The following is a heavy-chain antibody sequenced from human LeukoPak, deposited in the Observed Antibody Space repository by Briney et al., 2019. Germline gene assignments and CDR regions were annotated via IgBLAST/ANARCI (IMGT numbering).Heavy chain of an antibody. V-gene: IGHV3-49*03. J-gene: IGHJ4*02. CDR2: IRSKAYGGTT. CDR1: GFTSGDYA. CDR3: TRVEEARADFDY. Sequence: PGRSLRLSCTASGFTSGDYAMSWFRQAPGKGLEWVGFIRSKAYGGTTEYAASVKGRFTISRDDSKSIAYLQMNSLKTEDTAVYYCTRVEEARADFDYWGQGTLVTVSS.